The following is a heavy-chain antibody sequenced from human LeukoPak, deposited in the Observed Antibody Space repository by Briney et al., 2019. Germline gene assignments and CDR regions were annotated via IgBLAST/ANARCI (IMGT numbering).Heavy chain of an antibody. CDR3: ARESSTTVSPFHYYYYGMDV. V-gene: IGHV3-33*01. D-gene: IGHD4-17*01. J-gene: IGHJ6*02. CDR1: GFTFSSYG. Sequence: PGGSLRLSCAASGFTFSSYGMHWVRQAPGKGLEWVAVIWYDGSSKYYADSVKGRFTISRDNSKNTLYLQMNSLRAEDTAVYYCARESSTTVSPFHYYYYGMDVWGQGTTVTVSS. CDR2: IWYDGSSK.